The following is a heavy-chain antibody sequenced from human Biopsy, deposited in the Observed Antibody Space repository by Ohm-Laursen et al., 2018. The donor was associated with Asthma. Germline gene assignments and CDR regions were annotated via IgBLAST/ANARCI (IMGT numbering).Heavy chain of an antibody. D-gene: IGHD6-6*01. CDR1: GRSISSEGY. CDR2: ISHSGST. CDR3: ARAQAAQYYYGMDV. Sequence: SDTLSLTCVLSGRSISSEGYWTWIRQPPGKGMEWIGYISHSGSTYFNPSLKSRVTISLDRTKSQFSLKLSSVTAADTALYYCARAQAAQYYYGMDVWGQGTTVIVSS. J-gene: IGHJ6*02. V-gene: IGHV4-30-2*01.